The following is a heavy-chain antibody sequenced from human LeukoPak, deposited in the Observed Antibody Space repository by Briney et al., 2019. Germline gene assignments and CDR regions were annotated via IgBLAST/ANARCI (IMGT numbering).Heavy chain of an antibody. Sequence: GGSLRLPCAASGFTFSTYAMSWVRQAPGKGLEWVSTTSANGDTTYYADSVKGRFTISRDNSKITLYLYMNSLRAEDAAVYYCAKDRAGYSIARGFDYWGQGTLVTVSS. CDR2: TSANGDTT. J-gene: IGHJ4*02. D-gene: IGHD5-12*01. V-gene: IGHV3-23*01. CDR3: AKDRAGYSIARGFDY. CDR1: GFTFSTYA.